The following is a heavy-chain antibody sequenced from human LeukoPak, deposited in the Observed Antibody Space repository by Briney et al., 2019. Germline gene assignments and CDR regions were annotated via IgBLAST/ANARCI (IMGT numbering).Heavy chain of an antibody. Sequence: GASVKVSCKASGGTFSSYAISWVRQAPGQGLEWMGGIIPIFGTANYAQKFQGRVTITTDESTSTAYMELSSLRSEDTAVYYCATGGLSDFWSGYPPMGYWGQGTLVTVSS. CDR1: GGTFSSYA. J-gene: IGHJ4*02. CDR3: ATGGLSDFWSGYPPMGY. D-gene: IGHD3-3*01. V-gene: IGHV1-69*05. CDR2: IIPIFGTA.